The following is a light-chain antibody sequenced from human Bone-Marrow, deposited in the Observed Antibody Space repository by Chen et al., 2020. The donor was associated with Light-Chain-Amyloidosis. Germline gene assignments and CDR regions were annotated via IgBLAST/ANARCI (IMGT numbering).Light chain of an antibody. CDR2: DDS. J-gene: IGLJ3*02. Sequence: SYVLTQPSSVSVAPGQTATIACGGNNIGSTSVHWYQQTPGQAPLLVVYDDSDRPSGIPERLSGPNSGNTATRTISRVEAGYEADYYCQVWDRSSDRPVFGGGTKLTVL. V-gene: IGLV3-21*02. CDR1: NIGSTS. CDR3: QVWDRSSDRPV.